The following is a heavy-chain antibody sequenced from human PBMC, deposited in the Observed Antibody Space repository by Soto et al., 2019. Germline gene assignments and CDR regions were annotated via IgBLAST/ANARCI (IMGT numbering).Heavy chain of an antibody. D-gene: IGHD5-18*01. CDR3: ARLTAMGNNDAFDI. V-gene: IGHV4-39*01. CDR2: IYYSGST. Sequence: ETLSLTCTVSGGSISSSSYYWGWIRQPPGKGLEWIGSIYYSGSTYYNPSLKSRVTISVDTSKNQFSLKLSSVTAADTAVYYCARLTAMGNNDAFDIWGQGTMVTVSS. CDR1: GGSISSSSYY. J-gene: IGHJ3*02.